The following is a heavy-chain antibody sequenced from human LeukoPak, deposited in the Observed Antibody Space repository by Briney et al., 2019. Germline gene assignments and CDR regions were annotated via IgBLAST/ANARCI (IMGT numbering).Heavy chain of an antibody. CDR3: AREWYGQAFDI. CDR2: IIPIFGTA. CDR1: GGTFISYA. D-gene: IGHD2-15*01. J-gene: IGHJ3*02. V-gene: IGHV1-69*13. Sequence: GASVKVSCKASGGTFISYAISWVRQAPGQGLEWMGGIIPIFGTANYAQKFQGRVTTTADESTSTAYMELSSLRSEDTAVYYCAREWYGQAFDIWGQGTMVTVSS.